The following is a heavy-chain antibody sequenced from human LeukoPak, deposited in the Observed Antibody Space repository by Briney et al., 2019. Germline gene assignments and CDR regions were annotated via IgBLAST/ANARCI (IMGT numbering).Heavy chain of an antibody. J-gene: IGHJ4*02. D-gene: IGHD1-26*01. Sequence: QPGGSLRLSCAASGFPFDDKAMHWVRHAPGKGLEWVAGISRNSDSTGYADSVKGRFTISRDNAKNSLYLQMNTLRAEDMALYYCVKDIGSGSYRYGGYFDYWGQGTLVTVSS. CDR3: VKDIGSGSYRYGGYFDY. CDR2: ISRNSDST. V-gene: IGHV3-9*03. CDR1: GFPFDDKA.